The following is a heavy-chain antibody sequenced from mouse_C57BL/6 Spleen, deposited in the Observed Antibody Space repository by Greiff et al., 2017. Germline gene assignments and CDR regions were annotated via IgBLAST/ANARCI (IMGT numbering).Heavy chain of an antibody. J-gene: IGHJ3*01. D-gene: IGHD2-4*01. CDR2: INSDGGST. Sequence: EVQLVESGGGLVQPGESLKLSCASNEYAFPSHDMSWVRKTPEKRLELVAAINSDGGSTSYPDTMERRFIISRDNTKKTLYLQMSSLRSEDTALDYCARQDYDYGFAYWGQGTLVTVSA. CDR1: EYAFPSHD. V-gene: IGHV5-2*01. CDR3: ARQDYDYGFAY.